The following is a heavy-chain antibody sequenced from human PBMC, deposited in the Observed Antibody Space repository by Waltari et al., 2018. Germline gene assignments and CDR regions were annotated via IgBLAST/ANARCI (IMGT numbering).Heavy chain of an antibody. CDR2: IYTSGST. Sequence: QVQLQESGPGLVKPSETLSLTCTVSGGSISSYYWSWIRQPAGKGLEWIGRIYTSGSTNYNPSRKSRVTMSVDTSKNQFSRKLSSVTAADTAVYYCARDNRVLRFLEWLPAEDWFDPWGQGTLVTVSS. CDR1: GGSISSYY. D-gene: IGHD3-3*01. CDR3: ARDNRVLRFLEWLPAEDWFDP. J-gene: IGHJ5*02. V-gene: IGHV4-4*07.